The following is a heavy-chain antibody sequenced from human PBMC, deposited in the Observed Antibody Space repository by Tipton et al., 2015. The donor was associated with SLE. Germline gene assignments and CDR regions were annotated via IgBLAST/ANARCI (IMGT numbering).Heavy chain of an antibody. D-gene: IGHD2-15*01. CDR1: GGSISSHY. CDR2: IYYSGST. Sequence: TLSLTCTVSGGSISSHYWSWIRQPPGKGLEWIGYIYYSGSTYYNPSLKSRVTISVETSKNQFSLKLSSVTAADTAVYYCARARFRSSPYYWGQGTLVTVSS. CDR3: ARARFRSSPYY. V-gene: IGHV4-59*08. J-gene: IGHJ4*02.